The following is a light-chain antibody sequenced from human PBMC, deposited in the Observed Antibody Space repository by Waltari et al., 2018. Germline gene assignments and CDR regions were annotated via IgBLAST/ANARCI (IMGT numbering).Light chain of an antibody. CDR1: SSDIGRYNL. Sequence: QSALTQPPSASGSPGQSVAISCTGTSSDIGRYNLVSWYQQDPGKAPKLIVYDVTKRPSGVPDRFSGSKSGNTAALIVSGLQAGDEADYYCSSYAGSYTSLFGGGTKLTVL. CDR2: DVT. V-gene: IGLV2-8*01. J-gene: IGLJ2*01. CDR3: SSYAGSYTSL.